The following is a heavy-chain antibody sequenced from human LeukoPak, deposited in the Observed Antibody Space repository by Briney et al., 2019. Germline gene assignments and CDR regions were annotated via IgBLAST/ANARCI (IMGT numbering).Heavy chain of an antibody. CDR3: AKHRFESGGYHSTD. J-gene: IGHJ4*02. D-gene: IGHD3-22*01. Sequence: GGSLRLSCAASGFTFSSYATSWVRQAPGKGLAWVSTISGGSGSTYRADSVKGRFTISRDNSKNTLYLQMNSLRDEDTAVYYCAKHRFESGGYHSTDWGQGTLVTVSS. CDR2: ISGGSGST. V-gene: IGHV3-23*01. CDR1: GFTFSSYA.